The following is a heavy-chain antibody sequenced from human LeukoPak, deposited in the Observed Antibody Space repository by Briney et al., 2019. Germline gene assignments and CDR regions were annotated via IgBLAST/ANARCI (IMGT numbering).Heavy chain of an antibody. Sequence: PGGSLGLSCVASGFTFNTYSMNWFRQAPGKGLEWISYISSSSATIYYADSVKGRFTISRDNAKNSLYLQMNSLRAEDTAVFYCAGGRDLFDSWGQGTLVIVSS. CDR2: ISSSSATI. V-gene: IGHV3-48*04. CDR1: GFTFNTYS. J-gene: IGHJ4*02. CDR3: AGGRDLFDS.